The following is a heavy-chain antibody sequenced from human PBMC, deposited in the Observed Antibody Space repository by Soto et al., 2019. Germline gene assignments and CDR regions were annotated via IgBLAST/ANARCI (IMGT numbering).Heavy chain of an antibody. Sequence: PSETLSLTCTVSGGSIISDDYYWSWIRQPPTKGLEWIGYVYYSGSTYYNPSLKSRLTISVDTSKSQFSLKLTSVTAADTAVYYCARDNRGYTYGLSYDYYGLDVWGQGTTVTVSS. J-gene: IGHJ6*02. V-gene: IGHV4-30-4*01. CDR3: ARDNRGYTYGLSYDYYGLDV. CDR2: VYYSGST. D-gene: IGHD5-18*01. CDR1: GGSIISDDYY.